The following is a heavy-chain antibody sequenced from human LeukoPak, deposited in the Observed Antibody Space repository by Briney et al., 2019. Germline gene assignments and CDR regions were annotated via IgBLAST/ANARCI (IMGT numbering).Heavy chain of an antibody. J-gene: IGHJ6*03. CDR1: GFTFSSYS. V-gene: IGHV3-48*01. CDR2: ISSSSSTI. Sequence: GGSLRLSCAASGFTFSSYSMNWVRQAPGKGLEWVSYISSSSSTIYYADSVKGRFTISRDNAENSLYLQMNSLRAEDTAVYYCARATTVTAGYYYYMDVWGKGTTVTVSS. D-gene: IGHD4-11*01. CDR3: ARATTVTAGYYYYMDV.